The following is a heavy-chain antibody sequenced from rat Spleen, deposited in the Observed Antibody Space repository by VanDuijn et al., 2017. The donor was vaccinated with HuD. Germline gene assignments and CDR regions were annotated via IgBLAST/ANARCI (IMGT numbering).Heavy chain of an antibody. D-gene: IGHD1-3*01. J-gene: IGHJ4*01. CDR1: GYSITSNY. V-gene: IGHV3-1*01. CDR3: AKTTVAYYYVMDA. Sequence: EVQLQESGPGLVKPSQSLSLTCSVTGYSITSNYWGWIRKFPGNKMEWIGHISYSGSTSYNPSLKSRISITRDTSKNQFFLQVNSVTTEETATYYCAKTTVAYYYVMDAWGQGASVTVSS. CDR2: ISYSGST.